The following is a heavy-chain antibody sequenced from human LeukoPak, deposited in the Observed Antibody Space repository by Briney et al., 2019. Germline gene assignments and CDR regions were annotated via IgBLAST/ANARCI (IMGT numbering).Heavy chain of an antibody. J-gene: IGHJ4*02. D-gene: IGHD1-26*01. Sequence: PSETLSLTCAVSGDSFSSHYWTWIRQPPGKGLEWIGYISYIGSTNYNPSLKSRVTISIDTSKNQFSLKLSSVTAADTAVYYCARGGGSYGYYFDYWGQGTLVTVSS. CDR2: ISYIGST. CDR3: ARGGGSYGYYFDY. CDR1: GDSFSSHY. V-gene: IGHV4-59*11.